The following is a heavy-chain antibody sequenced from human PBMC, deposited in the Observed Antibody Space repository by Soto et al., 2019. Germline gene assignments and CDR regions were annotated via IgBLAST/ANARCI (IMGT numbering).Heavy chain of an antibody. V-gene: IGHV3-23*01. CDR1: GFTFSSYA. CDR2: ISGSGGST. D-gene: IGHD2-15*01. Sequence: VQLLESGGGLVQPGGSLRLSCAASGFTFSSYAMSWVRQAPGKGLEWVSAISGSGGSTYYADSVKGRFTISRDNSKNTLYLQMNSLRAEDTAVYYCAKEISDIVVVVAATRGPFDYWGQGTLVTVSS. J-gene: IGHJ4*02. CDR3: AKEISDIVVVVAATRGPFDY.